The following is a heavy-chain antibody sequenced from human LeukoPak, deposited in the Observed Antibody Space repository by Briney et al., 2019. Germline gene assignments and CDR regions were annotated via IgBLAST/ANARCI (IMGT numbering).Heavy chain of an antibody. J-gene: IGHJ4*02. Sequence: GGSLRLSCAASGFTFSSYWMSWVSQAPGKWLEWVANIKKDGSEKYYVDSVKGRFTISRDNAKTSLYLQMNSLRVEDTALYYCAREELRGFDYWGQGTLVTVSS. CDR2: IKKDGSEK. CDR3: AREELRGFDY. V-gene: IGHV3-7*01. CDR1: GFTFSSYW. D-gene: IGHD1-26*01.